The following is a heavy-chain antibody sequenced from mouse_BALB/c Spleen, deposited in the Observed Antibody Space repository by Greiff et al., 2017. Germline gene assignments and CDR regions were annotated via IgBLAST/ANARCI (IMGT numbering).Heavy chain of an antibody. CDR3: ARDGMIRFAY. Sequence: VKLQQSGPGLVAPSQSLSITCTVSGFSLTSYGVHWVRQPPGKGLEWLGVIWAGGSTNYNSALMSRLSISKDNSKSQVFLKMNSLQTDDTAMYYCARDGMIRFAYWGQGTLVTVSA. V-gene: IGHV2-9*02. D-gene: IGHD2-4*01. CDR1: GFSLTSYG. J-gene: IGHJ3*01. CDR2: IWAGGST.